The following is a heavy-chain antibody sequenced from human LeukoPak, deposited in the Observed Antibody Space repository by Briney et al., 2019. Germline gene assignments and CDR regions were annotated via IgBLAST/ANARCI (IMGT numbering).Heavy chain of an antibody. J-gene: IGHJ5*02. V-gene: IGHV3-30*02. CDR1: GFTFSSYG. CDR3: GETDFWSGYHNWFDP. CDR2: IRYDGSNK. D-gene: IGHD3-3*01. Sequence: PGGSLRLSCAASGFTFSSYGMHWVRQAPGKGLEWVAFIRYDGSNKYYADSVKGRFTISRDNSKNTLYLQMNSLRAEDTAVYYCGETDFWSGYHNWFDPWGQGTLVTVSS.